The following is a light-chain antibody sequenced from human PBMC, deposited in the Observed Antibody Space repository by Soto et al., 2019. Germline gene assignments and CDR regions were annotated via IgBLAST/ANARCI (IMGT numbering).Light chain of an antibody. CDR1: TSDIGDSNF. CDR2: GVT. CDR3: SSYTSINTVI. Sequence: QSVLTQPPSVSGSPGQSISISCTGTTSDIGDSNFVSWYQQHPGKAPKLILYGVTYRPSEVSTRFSGSKSGSTASLTISGLQADDEAEYYCSSYTSINTVIFGGGTKLTV. V-gene: IGLV2-14*01. J-gene: IGLJ2*01.